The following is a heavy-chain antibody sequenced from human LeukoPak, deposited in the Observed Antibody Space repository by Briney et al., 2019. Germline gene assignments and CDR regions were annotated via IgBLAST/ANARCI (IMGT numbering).Heavy chain of an antibody. V-gene: IGHV1-2*02. CDR2: IDPKSGAT. J-gene: IGHJ4*02. Sequence: ASVKVSCKASGYTFTDYYMHWVRQAPGQGLEWMAWIDPKSGATNYAQRFQGRVTMTRDTSISTAYMELSRLRSDDTAVYYCARNYEYGSGSYYRGGDYWGQGTLVTVSS. D-gene: IGHD3-10*01. CDR3: ARNYEYGSGSYYRGGDY. CDR1: GYTFTDYY.